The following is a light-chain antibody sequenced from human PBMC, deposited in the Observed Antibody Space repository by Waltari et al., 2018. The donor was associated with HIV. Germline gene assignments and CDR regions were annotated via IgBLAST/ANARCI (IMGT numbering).Light chain of an antibody. Sequence: QSALTQPPSASASPAQSVTISCTATSSDIGGYNYVPSYQQHPGKAPKLIMTEVTKRPSGVPDRFSGSKSGNTASLTVSGLQAEDEAHYYCSSYAPTNNFYVLFGGGTALTVL. V-gene: IGLV2-8*01. CDR3: SSYAPTNNFYVL. CDR1: SSDIGGYNY. CDR2: EVT. J-gene: IGLJ2*01.